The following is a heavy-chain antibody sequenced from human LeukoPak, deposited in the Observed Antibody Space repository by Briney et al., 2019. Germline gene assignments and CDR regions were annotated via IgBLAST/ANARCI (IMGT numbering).Heavy chain of an antibody. D-gene: IGHD3-22*01. CDR3: ARMIVVGLNWFDP. CDR1: GYTFTSYY. V-gene: IGHV1-46*01. Sequence: ASVKASCKASGYTFTSYYMHWVRQAPGQGLEWMGIINPSGGSTSYAQKFQGRVTMTRDMTTSIVYMELSSLRSEDTAVYYCARMIVVGLNWFDPWGQGTLVTVSS. J-gene: IGHJ5*02. CDR2: INPSGGST.